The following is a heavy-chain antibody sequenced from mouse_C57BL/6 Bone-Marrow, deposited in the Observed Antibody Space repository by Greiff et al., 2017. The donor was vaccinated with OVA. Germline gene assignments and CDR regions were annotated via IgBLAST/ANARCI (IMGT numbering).Heavy chain of an antibody. D-gene: IGHD2-1*01. CDR3: ARDGNYDY. V-gene: IGHV5-17*01. CDR2: ISSGSSTI. Sequence: EVMLVESGGGLVKPGGSLKLSCAASGFTFSDYGMHWVRQAPEKGLEWVAYISSGSSTIYYADTVKGRFTISRDNATNTLFLQMNSLRSEDAARYYCARDGNYDYWGQGTTLTVSS. CDR1: GFTFSDYG. J-gene: IGHJ2*01.